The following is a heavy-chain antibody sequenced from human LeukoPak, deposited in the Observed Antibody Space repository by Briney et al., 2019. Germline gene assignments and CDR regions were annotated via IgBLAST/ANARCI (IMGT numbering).Heavy chain of an antibody. J-gene: IGHJ4*02. CDR2: ISGSGGST. D-gene: IGHD3-10*01. CDR3: AKDRLLWFGEPSRGGTLGD. CDR1: GFTFSSYA. Sequence: GGSLRLSCAASGFTFSSYAMSWVRQAPGKGLEWVSAISGSGGSTYYADSVKGRFTISRDNSKNTLYLQMNSLGAEDTAVHYCAKDRLLWFGEPSRGGTLGDWGQGTLVTVSS. V-gene: IGHV3-23*01.